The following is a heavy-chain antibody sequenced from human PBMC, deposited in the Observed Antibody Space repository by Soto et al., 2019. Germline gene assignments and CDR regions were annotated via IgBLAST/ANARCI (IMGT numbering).Heavy chain of an antibody. Sequence: QVQLVESGGGVVQPGRSLRLSCAASGFTFSSYGMHWVRQAPGKGLEWVAVISYDGSNKYYADSVKGRFTISRDNSKNTLYLKMNSLRAEDMAVYYCSGSSWSLNWFDPWGQGTLVTVSS. D-gene: IGHD6-13*01. J-gene: IGHJ5*02. V-gene: IGHV3-30*03. CDR3: SGSSWSLNWFDP. CDR2: ISYDGSNK. CDR1: GFTFSSYG.